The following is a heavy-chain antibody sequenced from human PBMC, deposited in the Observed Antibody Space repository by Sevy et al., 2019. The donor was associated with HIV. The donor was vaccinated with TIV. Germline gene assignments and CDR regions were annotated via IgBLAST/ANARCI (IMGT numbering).Heavy chain of an antibody. Sequence: GGSLRLSCAASGFTFSSYAMHWVRQAPGKGLEWVAVISYDGSNKYYADSVKGRFTISRDNSKNTLYLQMNSLRAEDTAVYYCARDVGNYYDSSGYSDYWGQGTLVTVSS. J-gene: IGHJ4*02. CDR3: ARDVGNYYDSSGYSDY. D-gene: IGHD3-22*01. CDR2: ISYDGSNK. V-gene: IGHV3-30-3*01. CDR1: GFTFSSYA.